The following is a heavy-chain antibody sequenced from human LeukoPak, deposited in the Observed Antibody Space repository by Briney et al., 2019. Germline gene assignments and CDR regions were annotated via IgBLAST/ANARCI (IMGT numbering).Heavy chain of an antibody. V-gene: IGHV4-30-2*01. CDR1: GGSISSGGYS. J-gene: IGHJ4*02. CDR2: IYHSGST. D-gene: IGHD7-27*01. Sequence: SQTLSLTCAVSGGSISSGGYSWSWIRQPPGTGLEWIGYIYHSGSTYYNPSLKSRVTISVDRSKNQFSLNLSSVTAADTAVYYCARGPNWGSRVFDYWGQGTLVTVSS. CDR3: ARGPNWGSRVFDY.